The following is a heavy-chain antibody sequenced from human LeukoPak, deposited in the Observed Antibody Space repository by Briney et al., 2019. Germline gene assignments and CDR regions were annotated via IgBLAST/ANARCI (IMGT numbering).Heavy chain of an antibody. CDR2: ISGSGGST. V-gene: IGHV3-23*01. J-gene: IGHJ4*02. Sequence: GGSLRLSCAASGFALSSYAMSWVRQAPGKGLEWVSAISGSGGSTYYADSVKGRFTISRDNSKNTLYLQMNSLRAEDTAVYYCAKDLPPPELRDGYLFDYWGQGTLVTVSS. CDR3: AKDLPPPELRDGYLFDY. CDR1: GFALSSYA. D-gene: IGHD5-24*01.